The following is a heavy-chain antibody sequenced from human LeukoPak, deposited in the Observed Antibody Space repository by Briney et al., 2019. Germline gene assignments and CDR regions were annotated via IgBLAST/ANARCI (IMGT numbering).Heavy chain of an antibody. V-gene: IGHV4-59*08. D-gene: IGHD5-18*01. CDR1: GGSISSYY. Sequence: PSETLSLTCTVSGGSISSYYWSWIRQPPGRGLEVFGYIYYRGSTNYHPSLKSRVTISVDPSQHQPSLKLSSVTAPDPAVYYCARHTDVDTPMLSWAQGTLVTVSS. CDR3: ARHTDVDTPMLS. J-gene: IGHJ4*02. CDR2: IYYRGST.